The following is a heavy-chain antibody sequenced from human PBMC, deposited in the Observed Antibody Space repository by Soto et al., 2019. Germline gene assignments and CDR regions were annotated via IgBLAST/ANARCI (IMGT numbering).Heavy chain of an antibody. J-gene: IGHJ5*02. Sequence: QVQLVQSGAEVKKPGSSVKVSCKASGGTFSSYAISWVRQAPGQGLEWMGGIIPIFGTANYAQKFQGRVTITADESTRTGYMELSSLRSEDTAVYYCAGAPLDEVCSSTSCPPYCGGDCYSWFDPWGQGTLVTVSS. CDR3: AGAPLDEVCSSTSCPPYCGGDCYSWFDP. D-gene: IGHD2-21*02. CDR1: GGTFSSYA. CDR2: IIPIFGTA. V-gene: IGHV1-69*01.